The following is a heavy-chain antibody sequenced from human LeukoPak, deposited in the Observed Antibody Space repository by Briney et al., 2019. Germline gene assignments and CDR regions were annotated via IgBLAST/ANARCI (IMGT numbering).Heavy chain of an antibody. CDR2: IYPGDSDT. J-gene: IGHJ4*02. CDR1: GYSFTSYW. Sequence: GESLKISCKGSGYSFTSYWIGWVRQMPGKGLEWMGIIYPGDSDTRYSPSFQGQVTISADKSISTAYLQWSSLKASDTAMYYCARQKVYYDSSGRFDYWGQGTLVTVSS. V-gene: IGHV5-51*01. CDR3: ARQKVYYDSSGRFDY. D-gene: IGHD3-22*01.